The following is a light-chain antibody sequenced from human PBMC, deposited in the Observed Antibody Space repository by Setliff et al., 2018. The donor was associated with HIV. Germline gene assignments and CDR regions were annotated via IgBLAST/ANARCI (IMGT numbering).Light chain of an antibody. V-gene: IGLV2-23*02. CDR2: GVN. CDR1: SSDIGGHNF. J-gene: IGLJ1*01. Sequence: HSVLTQPASVSGSPGQSITISCAGSSSDIGGHNFVSWYQQDPGKAPKLMIYGVNYRPSGVSNRFSGSKSGNTASLTISGLQAEDEADYYCCSYAGSRTYVFGSGTK. CDR3: CSYAGSRTYV.